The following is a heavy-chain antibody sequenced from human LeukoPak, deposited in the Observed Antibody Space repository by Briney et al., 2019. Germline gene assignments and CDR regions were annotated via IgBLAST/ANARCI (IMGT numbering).Heavy chain of an antibody. CDR3: PKAVEYDFWSGLNWFDP. CDR1: GFTFSSSG. J-gene: IGHJ5*02. V-gene: IGHV3-23*01. CDR2: ISGSGGST. D-gene: IGHD3-3*01. Sequence: GGSLRLSCAASGFTFSSSGMTWVRQAPGKGLEWVAAISGSGGSTYYADSVKGRFTISRDNSKNTLYLQMNSLRAEDTAVYYCPKAVEYDFWSGLNWFDPWGQGTLVTVSS.